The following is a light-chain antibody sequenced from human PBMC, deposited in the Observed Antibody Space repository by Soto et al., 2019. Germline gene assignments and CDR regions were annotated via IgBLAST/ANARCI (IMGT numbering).Light chain of an antibody. CDR1: QSVTSSY. CDR3: QQYDTSPLT. V-gene: IGKV3-20*01. Sequence: EIVLTQSPGTLSLSPGETATLSCRASQSVTSSYLAWYQQKPGQAPRLLIYGASSRATGIPDRFSGSGSGTDFTLTISRLVPEDFAVYYCQQYDTSPLTFGGGTRVDIK. J-gene: IGKJ4*01. CDR2: GAS.